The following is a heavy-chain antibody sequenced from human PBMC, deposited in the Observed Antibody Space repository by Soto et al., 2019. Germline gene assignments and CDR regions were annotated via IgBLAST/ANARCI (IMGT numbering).Heavy chain of an antibody. D-gene: IGHD2-2*01. V-gene: IGHV4-39*01. J-gene: IGHJ4*02. Sequence: PSETLSLTCTVSGGSISSSSYYWGWIRQPPGKGLEWIGSIYYSGSTYYNPSLKSRVTISVDTSKNQFSLKLSSVTAADTAVYYCARHVMLGYCSSTSRFPHFDYWGQGTLVTVSS. CDR3: ARHVMLGYCSSTSRFPHFDY. CDR1: GGSISSSSYY. CDR2: IYYSGST.